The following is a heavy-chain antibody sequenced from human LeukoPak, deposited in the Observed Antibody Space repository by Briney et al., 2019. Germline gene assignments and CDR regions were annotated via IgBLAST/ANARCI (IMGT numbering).Heavy chain of an antibody. J-gene: IGHJ4*02. CDR2: IYYSGST. CDR1: GDSITSNY. D-gene: IGHD5-24*01. Sequence: SETLSLTCTVSGDSITSNYWSWIRQPPGKGLEWIGYIYYSGSTNYNPSLKSRVTISVDTSKNQFPLKLSSVTAADTAVYYFARSLRDGYNDYWGQGTLVTVSS. V-gene: IGHV4-59*01. CDR3: ARSLRDGYNDY.